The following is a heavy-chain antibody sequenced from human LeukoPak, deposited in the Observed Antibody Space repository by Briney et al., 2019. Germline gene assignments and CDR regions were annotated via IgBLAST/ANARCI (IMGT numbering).Heavy chain of an antibody. CDR1: GYTFTGYY. J-gene: IGHJ4*02. D-gene: IGHD5-18*01. V-gene: IGHV1-2*02. Sequence: ASVTVSCMASGYTFTGYYMHWVRQAPGQGLEGMGWINPNSGGTNYAQKFQGRVTMTRGTSISTAYMELSRLRSYDTAVYYCARTRRGRRGYSYGYSPGYWGQGTLVTVSS. CDR3: ARTRRGRRGYSYGYSPGY. CDR2: INPNSGGT.